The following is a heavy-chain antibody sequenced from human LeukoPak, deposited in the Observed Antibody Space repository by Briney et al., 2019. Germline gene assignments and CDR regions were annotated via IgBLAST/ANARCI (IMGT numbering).Heavy chain of an antibody. V-gene: IGHV3-21*01. CDR1: RFTFSSYS. J-gene: IGHJ4*02. CDR3: ARDPDSSSWSHADY. CDR2: ISSSSSYI. Sequence: GGSLRLSCAASRFTFSSYSMNWVRQAPGKGLEWVSSISSSSSYIYYADSVKGRFTISRDNAKNSLYLQMNSLRAEDTAVYYCARDPDSSSWSHADYWGQGTLVTVSS. D-gene: IGHD6-13*01.